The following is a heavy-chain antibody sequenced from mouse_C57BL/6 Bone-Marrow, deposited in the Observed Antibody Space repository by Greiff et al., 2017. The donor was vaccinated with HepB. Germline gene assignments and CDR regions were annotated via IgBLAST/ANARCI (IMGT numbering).Heavy chain of an antibody. CDR1: GYTFTDYE. J-gene: IGHJ2*01. CDR3: TRRITLYFDY. D-gene: IGHD1-1*01. CDR2: IDPETGGT. V-gene: IGHV1-15*01. Sequence: QLQQSGAELVRPGASVTLSCKASGYTFTDYEMHWVKQTPVHGLEWIGAIDPETGGTAYNQKFKGKAILTADKSSSTAYMELRSLTSEDSAVYYCTRRITLYFDYWGQGTTLTVSS.